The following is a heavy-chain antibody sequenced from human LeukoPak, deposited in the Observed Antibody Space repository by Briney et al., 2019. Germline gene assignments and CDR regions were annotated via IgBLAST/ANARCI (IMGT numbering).Heavy chain of an antibody. D-gene: IGHD3-22*01. CDR3: ARENYYDSSGYYYHYGMDV. Sequence: SETLSLTCTVSGGSISTYYWSWIRQPPGKGLEWIGYIYYGGGTDYNPSLKSRVTISIDTSKNQFSLKLTSVTAADTAVYYCARENYYDSSGYYYHYGMDVWGQGTTVTVSS. CDR2: IYYGGGT. V-gene: IGHV4-59*01. J-gene: IGHJ6*02. CDR1: GGSISTYY.